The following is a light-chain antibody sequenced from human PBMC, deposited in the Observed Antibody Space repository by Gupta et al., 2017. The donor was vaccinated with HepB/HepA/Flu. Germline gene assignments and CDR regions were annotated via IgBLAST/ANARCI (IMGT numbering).Light chain of an antibody. CDR1: QNIRIS. V-gene: IGKV1-39*01. CDR2: SAS. Sequence: DIRMTQSPSSLSASVGDTVSITCRASQNIRISLNWYQQKPGKAPKLLMYSASSLQSGVSSTFSGSGSGTDFTLTINELQPEDFATYYCQQTDTAPGIFGQGTKMEIK. J-gene: IGKJ2*02. CDR3: QQTDTAPGI.